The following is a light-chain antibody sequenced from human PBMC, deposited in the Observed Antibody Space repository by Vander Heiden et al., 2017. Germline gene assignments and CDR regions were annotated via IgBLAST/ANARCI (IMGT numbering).Light chain of an antibody. Sequence: QSVLTQPPSASGTPGQRVTISCSGISSNIGSNTVNLYQQLPGTAPKRLIYSNNQRPSGVPDRFSGSKSGTSASLAISGLQSEDEADYYCAAWDDSLNGWVFGGGTKLTVL. CDR3: AAWDDSLNGWV. V-gene: IGLV1-44*01. J-gene: IGLJ3*02. CDR2: SNN. CDR1: SSNIGSNT.